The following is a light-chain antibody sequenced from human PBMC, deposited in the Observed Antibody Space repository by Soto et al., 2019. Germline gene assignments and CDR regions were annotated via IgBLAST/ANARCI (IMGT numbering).Light chain of an antibody. CDR2: KAS. V-gene: IGKV1-5*03. CDR1: QTISSW. Sequence: DIQMTQSPSTLSGSVGDRVTLTCRASQTISSWLAWYQQKPGKAPKLLIFKASTLKSVVPSRFSGSGSATEFTLNISSLQPDDFATYYCQHYNSYSQAFGQGTKVELK. CDR3: QHYNSYSQA. J-gene: IGKJ1*01.